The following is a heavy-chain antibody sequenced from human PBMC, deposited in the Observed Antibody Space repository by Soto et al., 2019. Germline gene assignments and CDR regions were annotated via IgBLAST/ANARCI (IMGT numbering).Heavy chain of an antibody. CDR1: GYTFTSYA. CDR3: AREWGPYSSGWDDAFDI. Sequence: QVQLVQSGAEVKKPGASVKVSCKASGYTFTSYAMHWVRKAPGQRLEWMGWINAGNGNTKYSQKFQGRVTITRDTSASTAYMELSSLRSEDTAVYYCAREWGPYSSGWDDAFDIWGQGTMVTVSS. V-gene: IGHV1-3*01. CDR2: INAGNGNT. J-gene: IGHJ3*02. D-gene: IGHD6-19*01.